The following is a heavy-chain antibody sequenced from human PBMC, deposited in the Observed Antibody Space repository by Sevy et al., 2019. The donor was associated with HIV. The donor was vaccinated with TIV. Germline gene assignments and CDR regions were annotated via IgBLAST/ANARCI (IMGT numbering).Heavy chain of an antibody. J-gene: IGHJ4*02. CDR3: ARGEGDLTI. V-gene: IGHV4-34*01. Sequence: SETLSLTCAVYGGSFSGYYWSWIRQPPGKGLEWIGEINHSGSSNYNPSLKSRVTISVDTSKNQFSLKLSSVTAADTAVYYCARGEGDLTIWGQGTLVTVSS. CDR1: GGSFSGYY. D-gene: IGHD3-3*01. CDR2: INHSGSS.